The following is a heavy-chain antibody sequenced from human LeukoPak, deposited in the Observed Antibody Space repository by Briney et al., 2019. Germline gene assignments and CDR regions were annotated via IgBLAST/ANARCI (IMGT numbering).Heavy chain of an antibody. Sequence: PSGTLSLTCTVSGASFRSHYWSWIRQPPGKGLEWIGNIFHNGDSSFTPSLTSRFTMSVDTSKNQFSLHLNSVTAADTAVYYCASKPIVPASQGHYFDTWGQGILVIVSS. J-gene: IGHJ5*02. CDR3: ASKPIVPASQGHYFDT. CDR1: GASFRSHY. V-gene: IGHV4-59*11. D-gene: IGHD2-2*01. CDR2: IFHNGDS.